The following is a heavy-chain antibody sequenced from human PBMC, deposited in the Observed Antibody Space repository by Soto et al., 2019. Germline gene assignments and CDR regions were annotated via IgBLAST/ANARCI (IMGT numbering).Heavy chain of an antibody. Sequence: QVLLVQSGAEMKQPGSSVSVSCRASGDSFTNYAFTWVRQAPGQGPEWLGGIILALGTPHYSQRFQGRLTITADDSSSTVYMELGSVRLDDTAVYYCGRYCTNTKCPGGYYLDLWGQGTLLTVSS. J-gene: IGHJ5*02. D-gene: IGHD2-8*01. V-gene: IGHV1-69*01. CDR3: GRYCTNTKCPGGYYLDL. CDR1: GDSFTNYA. CDR2: IILALGTP.